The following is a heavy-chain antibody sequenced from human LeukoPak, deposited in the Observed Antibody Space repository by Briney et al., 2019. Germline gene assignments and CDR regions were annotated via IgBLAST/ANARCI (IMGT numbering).Heavy chain of an antibody. CDR1: RGSISGYY. D-gene: IGHD2-15*01. V-gene: IGHV4-4*07. CDR3: ARYCSGRTCYSFDY. J-gene: IGHJ4*02. Sequence: PSETLSLTCTVSRGSISGYYWSSIRQTAGKGLEWIGRIHSTGSANYNPSLKSRVTISVDTSKNQFSLRLSSVTAADTAVYYCARYCSGRTCYSFDYWSQGSLVTVSS. CDR2: IHSTGSA.